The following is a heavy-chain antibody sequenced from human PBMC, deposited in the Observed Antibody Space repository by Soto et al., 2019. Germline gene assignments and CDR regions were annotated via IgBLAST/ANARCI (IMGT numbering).Heavy chain of an antibody. CDR2: ISGSGGST. CDR3: AKSSPLDDILTGYYKPLWYFDL. Sequence: EVQLLESGGGLVQPGGSLRLSCAASGFTFSSYAMSWVRQAPGKGLEWVSAISGSGGSTYYADSVKGRFTISRDNSKNTLYLQMNSLRAEDTDVYYCAKSSPLDDILTGYYKPLWYFDLWGRGTLVTVSS. CDR1: GFTFSSYA. V-gene: IGHV3-23*01. J-gene: IGHJ2*01. D-gene: IGHD3-9*01.